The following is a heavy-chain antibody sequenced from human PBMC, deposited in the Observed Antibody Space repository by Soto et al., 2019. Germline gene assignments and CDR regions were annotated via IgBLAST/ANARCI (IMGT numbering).Heavy chain of an antibody. CDR2: ISAYNGNT. Sequence: ASVKVSCKASGYTFTSYGISWVRQAPGQGLEWMGWISAYNGNTNYARKLQGRVTMTTDTSTSTAYMELRSLRSDDTAVYYCARVLEDIVVVPAGAEYYYYYMDVWGKGTTVTVSS. J-gene: IGHJ6*03. D-gene: IGHD2-2*01. CDR1: GYTFTSYG. CDR3: ARVLEDIVVVPAGAEYYYYYMDV. V-gene: IGHV1-18*01.